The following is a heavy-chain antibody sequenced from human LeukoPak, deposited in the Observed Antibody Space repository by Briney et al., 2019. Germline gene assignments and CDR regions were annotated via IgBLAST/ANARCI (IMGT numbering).Heavy chain of an antibody. CDR1: GGSISSGDYY. Sequence: SETLSLTCTVSGGSISSGDYYWSWIRQPPGKGLEWIGYIYYSGSTYYNPSLKSRVTISVDTSKNQFSLKPSSVTAADTAVYYCARVNYYYDSSAPIDYWGQGTLVTVSS. CDR3: ARVNYYYDSSAPIDY. D-gene: IGHD3-22*01. CDR2: IYYSGST. V-gene: IGHV4-30-4*01. J-gene: IGHJ4*02.